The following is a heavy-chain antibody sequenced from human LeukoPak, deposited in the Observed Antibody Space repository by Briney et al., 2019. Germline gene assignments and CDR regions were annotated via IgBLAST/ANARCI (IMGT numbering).Heavy chain of an antibody. CDR2: IYYSGST. D-gene: IGHD4-4*01. CDR3: AGHDYSNLYNWLDP. Sequence: SETLSLTCTVSGGSISSSSYYWGWIRQPPGKGLEWIGSIYYSGSTYYNPSLKSRVTISVDTSKNQFSLKLSSVTAADTAAYYCAGHDYSNLYNWLDPWGQGTLVTVSS. J-gene: IGHJ5*02. V-gene: IGHV4-39*01. CDR1: GGSISSSSYY.